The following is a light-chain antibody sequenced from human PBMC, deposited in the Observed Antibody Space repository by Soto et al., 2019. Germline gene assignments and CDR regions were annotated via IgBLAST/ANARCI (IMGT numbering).Light chain of an antibody. CDR2: EVN. Sequence: QSALTQPPSASGSPGQSVTISCTGTSSDVGGYNYVSWFQQHPGKAPKLIIHEVNQRPSGVPDRFSGSTSGTTASLTVSGLQAEDEGTYYCSSYGGYNNVVFGTGTKVTVL. CDR3: SSYGGYNNVV. J-gene: IGLJ1*01. CDR1: SSDVGGYNY. V-gene: IGLV2-8*01.